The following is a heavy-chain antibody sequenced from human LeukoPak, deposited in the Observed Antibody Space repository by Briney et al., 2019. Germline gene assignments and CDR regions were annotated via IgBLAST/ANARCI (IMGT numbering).Heavy chain of an antibody. V-gene: IGHV3-7*01. Sequence: PGGSLRLSCAASGFTFSSYSMNWVRLAPGKGLEWVANIKQDGSEKYYVDSVKGRFTISRDNAKNSLYLQMNSLRAEDTAVYYCARGRAALDYWGQGTLVTVSS. CDR2: IKQDGSEK. CDR1: GFTFSSYS. CDR3: ARGRAALDY. J-gene: IGHJ4*02. D-gene: IGHD6-6*01.